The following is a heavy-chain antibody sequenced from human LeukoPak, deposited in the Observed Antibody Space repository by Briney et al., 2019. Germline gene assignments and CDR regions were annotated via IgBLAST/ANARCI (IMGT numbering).Heavy chain of an antibody. CDR1: GGTFSSYA. CDR2: IIPILGIA. CDR3: ASHYYDFWSVNYYYYGMDV. V-gene: IGHV1-69*04. D-gene: IGHD3-3*01. Sequence: SVKVSCKASGGTFSSYAISWVRQAPGQGLEWMGRIIPILGIANYAQKFQGRVTITADKSTSIAYMELSSLRSEDTAVYYCASHYYDFWSVNYYYYGMDVWGQGTTVTVSS. J-gene: IGHJ6*02.